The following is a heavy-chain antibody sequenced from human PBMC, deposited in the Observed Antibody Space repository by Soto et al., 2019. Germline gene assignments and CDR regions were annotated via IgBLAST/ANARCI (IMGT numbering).Heavy chain of an antibody. J-gene: IGHJ6*02. CDR1: GYTFTDYY. D-gene: IGHD3-3*02. CDR2: INPNSGGT. CDR3: ARDVSASVNYYYYYGMDF. V-gene: IGHV1-2*04. Sequence: SVKVSCKTSGYTFTDYYMHWVRQAPGQGLEWMGWINPNSGGTNYAQKFQGWVTMTRDTSISTAYMELSRLRSDDTAVYYCARDVSASVNYYYYYGMDFWGQGTMLSVSS.